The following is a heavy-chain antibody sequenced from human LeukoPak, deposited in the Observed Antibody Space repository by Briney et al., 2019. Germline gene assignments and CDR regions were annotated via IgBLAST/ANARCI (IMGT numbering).Heavy chain of an antibody. D-gene: IGHD3-22*01. J-gene: IGHJ4*02. V-gene: IGHV3-9*01. CDR3: ARDSSYYDSSGYDLGGYFDY. CDR2: ISWNSGSI. CDR1: GFTFDDYA. Sequence: GGSLRLSCAASGFTFDDYAMHWVRQAPGKGLEWVSGISWNSGSIGYADSMKGRFTISRDNSKNTLYLQMNSLRAEDTAVYYCARDSSYYDSSGYDLGGYFDYWGQGTLVTVSS.